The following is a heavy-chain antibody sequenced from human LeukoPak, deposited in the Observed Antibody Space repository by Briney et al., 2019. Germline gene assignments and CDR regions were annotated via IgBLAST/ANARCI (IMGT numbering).Heavy chain of an antibody. V-gene: IGHV4-38-2*02. Sequence: PSETLSLTCTVSAYSISSGYYWGWIRQPPGKGLEWVGSIYHSGTTSYNPSHKSRVTISVDTSKNQISLNLSSVTAADTAVYYCARSDMVRGVMPYWYFDLWGRGTLVTVSS. J-gene: IGHJ2*01. CDR2: IYHSGTT. D-gene: IGHD3-10*01. CDR3: ARSDMVRGVMPYWYFDL. CDR1: AYSISSGYY.